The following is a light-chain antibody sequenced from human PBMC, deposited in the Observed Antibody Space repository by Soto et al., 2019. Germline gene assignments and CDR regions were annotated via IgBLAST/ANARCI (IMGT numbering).Light chain of an antibody. CDR3: ATWDDSRTGV. Sequence: QSVVTQPPSASGTPGQRITISCSGSSSNIESHTVNWYQQVPGTAPKLLINTNNQRPSGVPDRFSGSKSGASASLDISGLQAEDEATYYCATWDDSRTGVFGTGTKLTVL. J-gene: IGLJ1*01. V-gene: IGLV1-44*01. CDR1: SSNIESHT. CDR2: TNN.